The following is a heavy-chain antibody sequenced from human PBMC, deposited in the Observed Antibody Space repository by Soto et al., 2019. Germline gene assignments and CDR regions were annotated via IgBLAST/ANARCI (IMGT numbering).Heavy chain of an antibody. V-gene: IGHV3-74*01. D-gene: IGHD5-18*01. J-gene: IGHJ4*02. Sequence: EVQLVESGGGLVQPGGSLRLSCAASGFTFSSYWMHWVRQTAGKGLVWVSQINSDGSTTRYVDSVKGRFTISRDNAKNTVYLQMNSLRADDTAVYYCATLNSFGSDYWGQGTLVTVSS. CDR2: INSDGSTT. CDR1: GFTFSSYW. CDR3: ATLNSFGSDY.